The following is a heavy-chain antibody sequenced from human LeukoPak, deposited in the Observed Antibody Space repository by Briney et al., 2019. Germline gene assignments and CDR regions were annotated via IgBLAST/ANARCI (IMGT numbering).Heavy chain of an antibody. CDR2: IYYSGST. J-gene: IGHJ6*04. Sequence: SETLSLTCTVSGGSISSYYWSWIRQPPGKGLEWIGYIYYSGSTNYNPSLKSRVTISVDTSKNQFSLKLSSVTAADTTVYHCARAGFMVRGVIGPGYYGMDVWGKGTTVTVSS. V-gene: IGHV4-59*01. CDR3: ARAGFMVRGVIGPGYYGMDV. CDR1: GGSISSYY. D-gene: IGHD3-10*01.